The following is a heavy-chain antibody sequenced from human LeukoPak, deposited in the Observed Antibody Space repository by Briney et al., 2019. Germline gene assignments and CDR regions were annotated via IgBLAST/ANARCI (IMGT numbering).Heavy chain of an antibody. D-gene: IGHD2-2*01. J-gene: IGHJ4*02. CDR2: ISSSSNYI. V-gene: IGHV3-21*01. Sequence: PGGSLRLSCAGSGFTFSTYSMNWVRQAPGKGLEWVSSISSSSNYIYYADSVKGRFTISRDNAKNSLYLQMNSLRAEDTAVYYCAKAHCSSTSCSRADNWGQGTLVTVSS. CDR3: AKAHCSSTSCSRADN. CDR1: GFTFSTYS.